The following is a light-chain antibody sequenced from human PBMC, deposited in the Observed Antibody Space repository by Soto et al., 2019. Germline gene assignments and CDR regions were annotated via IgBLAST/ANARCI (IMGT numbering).Light chain of an antibody. CDR1: QSISNY. CDR3: QKYNNAPWT. CDR2: AAS. J-gene: IGKJ1*01. Sequence: DIQMTQSPSSLSASVGDRVTITCRASQSISNYLAWYQQEPGKVPKLLIYAASTLQSGVPSRFSGSGSGTDFTLTISSLQPEDVATYYCQKYNNAPWTFGQGTRVEIK. V-gene: IGKV1-27*01.